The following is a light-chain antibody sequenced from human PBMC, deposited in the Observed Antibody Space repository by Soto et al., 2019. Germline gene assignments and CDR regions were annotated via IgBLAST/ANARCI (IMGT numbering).Light chain of an antibody. CDR3: QQYETSPWT. J-gene: IGKJ1*01. CDR1: QSVSSSY. CDR2: GAS. Sequence: EIVLAQSPGTVSLSPGERSPLSCRASQSVSSSYLAWYQQKPGQAPRLVIFGASTRAPGIPDRFTGSGSGTDFTVTISRLEPEVFAVYYCQQYETSPWTFGQGPKVDI. V-gene: IGKV3-20*01.